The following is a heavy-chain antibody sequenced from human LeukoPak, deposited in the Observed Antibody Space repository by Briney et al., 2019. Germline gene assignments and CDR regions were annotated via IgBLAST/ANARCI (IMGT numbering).Heavy chain of an antibody. CDR2: ISSSGSTI. D-gene: IGHD4-17*01. V-gene: IGHV3-11*04. CDR3: APDYGDYAPVD. CDR1: GFTVSSNY. Sequence: GGSLRLSCAASGFTVSSNYMSWVRQAPGKGLEWVSYISSSGSTIYYADSVKGRFTISRDNAKNSLYLQMNSLRAEDTAVYYCAPDYGDYAPVDRGQGTLVTVSS. J-gene: IGHJ4*02.